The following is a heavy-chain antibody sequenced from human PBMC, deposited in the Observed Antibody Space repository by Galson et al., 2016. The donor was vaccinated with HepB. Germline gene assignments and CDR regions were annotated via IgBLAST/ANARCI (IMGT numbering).Heavy chain of an antibody. CDR3: AHKPGGSDGYHYHYFDS. Sequence: PALVKPTQTLTLTCTFSGFSLSTSGVGVGWIRQPPGKVLEWLALIYWDDDKRYSSSLSSRLTITKDTSKNQVVLTVTDMGPADTATYYCAHKPGGSDGYHYHYFDSWGQGTLVTVSS. J-gene: IGHJ4*02. CDR2: IYWDDDK. V-gene: IGHV2-5*02. CDR1: GFSLSTSGVG. D-gene: IGHD3-22*01.